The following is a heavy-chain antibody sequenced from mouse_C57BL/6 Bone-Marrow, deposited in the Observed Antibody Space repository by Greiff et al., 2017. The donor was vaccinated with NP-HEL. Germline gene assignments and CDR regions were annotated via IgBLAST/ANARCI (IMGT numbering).Heavy chain of an antibody. CDR3: ARDPVRPVGYFDV. D-gene: IGHD1-2*01. CDR2: ISDGGSYT. V-gene: IGHV5-4*01. J-gene: IGHJ1*03. CDR1: GFTFSSYA. Sequence: EVMLVESGGGLVKPGGSLKLSCAASGFTFSSYAMSWVRQTPEKRLEWVATISDGGSYTYYPDNVKGRFTISRDNAKNNLYLQMSHLKSEDTAMYYCARDPVRPVGYFDVWGTGTTVTVSS.